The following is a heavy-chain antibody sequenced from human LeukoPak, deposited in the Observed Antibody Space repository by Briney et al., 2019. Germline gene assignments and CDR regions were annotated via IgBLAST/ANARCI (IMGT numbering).Heavy chain of an antibody. CDR1: GGTFSSYA. V-gene: IGHV1-69*13. CDR2: IIPIFGTA. CDR3: ARELSTMIVVASDAFDI. D-gene: IGHD3-22*01. J-gene: IGHJ3*02. Sequence: ASVKVSCKASGGTFSSYAISWARQAPGQGLEWMGGIIPIFGTANYAQKFQGRVTITADESTSTAYMELSSLRSEDTAVYYCARELSTMIVVASDAFDIWGQGTMVTVSS.